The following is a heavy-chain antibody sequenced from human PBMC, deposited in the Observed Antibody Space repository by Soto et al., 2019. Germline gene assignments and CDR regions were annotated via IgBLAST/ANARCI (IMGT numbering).Heavy chain of an antibody. CDR1: GFTFSSYW. V-gene: IGHV3-7*05. J-gene: IGHJ6*02. CDR2: IKQDGTEK. CDR3: ARARSRGDV. Sequence: EVQLVESGGGLVQPGGSLRLSCAASGFTFSSYWMTWVRQAPGKGLEWVAYIKQDGTEKNYVDSVKGRFTISRDNAKNSLYLQMNSLRAEDTAVDYCARARSRGDVWGQATTVIVSS. D-gene: IGHD2-2*01.